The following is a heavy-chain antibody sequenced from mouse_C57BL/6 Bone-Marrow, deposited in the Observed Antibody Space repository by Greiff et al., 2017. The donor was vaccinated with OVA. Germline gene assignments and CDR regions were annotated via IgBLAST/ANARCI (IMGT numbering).Heavy chain of an antibody. D-gene: IGHD4-1*01. Sequence: EVQRVESGEGLVKPGGSLKLSCAASGFTFSSYAMSWVRQTPEKRLEWVAFISSGGDYIYYADTVKGRFTISRDNARNTLYLQMSSLKSEDTAMYYCTRGTVYFDYWGQGTTLTVSS. CDR2: ISSGGDYI. V-gene: IGHV5-9-1*02. CDR3: TRGTVYFDY. CDR1: GFTFSSYA. J-gene: IGHJ2*01.